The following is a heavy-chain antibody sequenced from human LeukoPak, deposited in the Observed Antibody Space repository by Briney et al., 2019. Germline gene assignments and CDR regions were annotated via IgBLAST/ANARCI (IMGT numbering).Heavy chain of an antibody. CDR1: GGSISSSSYY. CDR3: ARLPQQLVRDHDAFDI. V-gene: IGHV4-61*05. D-gene: IGHD6-13*01. Sequence: PSETLSLTCTVPGGSISSSSYYWSWIRQPPGKGLEWIGYIYYSGSTNYNPSLKSRVTISVDTSKNQFSLKLSSVTAADTAVYYCARLPQQLVRDHDAFDIWGQGTMVTVSS. CDR2: IYYSGST. J-gene: IGHJ3*02.